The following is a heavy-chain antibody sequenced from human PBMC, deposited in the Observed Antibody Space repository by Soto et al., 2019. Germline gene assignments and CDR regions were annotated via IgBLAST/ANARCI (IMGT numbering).Heavy chain of an antibody. CDR3: ARCISPLDAFDI. Sequence: GASVKVSCKASGYSFTSYAIHWVRQAPGQRLEWMGWINAGNGNTKYSQKFQGRVTITRDTSASTAYMELSSLRSEDTAVYYCARCISPLDAFDIWGQGTMVTVSS. CDR2: INAGNGNT. CDR1: GYSFTSYA. J-gene: IGHJ3*02. D-gene: IGHD2-21*01. V-gene: IGHV1-3*01.